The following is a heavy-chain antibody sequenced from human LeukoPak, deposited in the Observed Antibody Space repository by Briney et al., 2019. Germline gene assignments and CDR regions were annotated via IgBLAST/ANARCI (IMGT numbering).Heavy chain of an antibody. D-gene: IGHD6-19*01. CDR2: INSDGSST. CDR1: GFTFGSYW. J-gene: IGHJ4*02. CDR3: ARGATAVAGFTYFDY. Sequence: PGGSLRLSCAASGFTFGSYWMHWVRQAPGKGLVWVSRINSDGSSTSYADSVKGRFTISRDNAKNTLYLQMNSLRAEDTAVYYCARGATAVAGFTYFDYWGQGTLVTVSS. V-gene: IGHV3-74*01.